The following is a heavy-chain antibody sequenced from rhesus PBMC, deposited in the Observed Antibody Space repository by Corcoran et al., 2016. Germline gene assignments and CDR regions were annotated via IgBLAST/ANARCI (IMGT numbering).Heavy chain of an antibody. J-gene: IGHJ4*01. CDR2: LYSSNGNT. CDR3: ARGASWSEYSTELDY. Sequence: QVQLQESGPGLLKPSDTLSLTCAVSGDSISDDYGWGWIRQPPGKGLEWIATLYSSNGNTHSNPSLKSRVTMSTDTSKNHFSLKLSSVTAADTAVYYCARGASWSEYSTELDYWGQGVLVTVSS. D-gene: IGHD3-22*01. V-gene: IGHV4-127*01. CDR1: GDSISDDYG.